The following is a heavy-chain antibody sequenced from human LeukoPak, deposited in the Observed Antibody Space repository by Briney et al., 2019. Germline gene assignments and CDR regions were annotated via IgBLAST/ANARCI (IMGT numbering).Heavy chain of an antibody. Sequence: GGSLRLSCVGSGVTFINYTMNWVRQAPGKGLEWISSISSSSTKIYYADSVKGRFTTARDNAKRSLYLQMNSLRAEDTAVYYCTRDPSLDSTLYYGMDVWGQGTTVTVSS. J-gene: IGHJ6*02. CDR1: GVTFINYT. D-gene: IGHD3-10*01. CDR2: ISSSSTKI. CDR3: TRDPSLDSTLYYGMDV. V-gene: IGHV3-21*01.